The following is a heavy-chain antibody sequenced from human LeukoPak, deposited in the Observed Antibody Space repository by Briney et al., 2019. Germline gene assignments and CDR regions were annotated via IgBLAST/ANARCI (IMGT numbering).Heavy chain of an antibody. CDR1: GGTFSSSA. D-gene: IGHD5-18*01. Sequence: SVKVSCKTSGGTFSSSAITWVRQAPGQGLEWMGRIIPVLNITTYAQKFQGSVTITADTSTSTVYMELSSLRSEETAVYYCARDQGLTAPPPYGLDVWGQGATVIVSS. J-gene: IGHJ6*02. CDR2: IIPVLNIT. CDR3: ARDQGLTAPPPYGLDV. V-gene: IGHV1-69*04.